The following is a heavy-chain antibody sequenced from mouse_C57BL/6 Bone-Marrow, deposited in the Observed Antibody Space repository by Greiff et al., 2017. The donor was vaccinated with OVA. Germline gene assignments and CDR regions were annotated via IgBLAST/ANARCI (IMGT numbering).Heavy chain of an antibody. D-gene: IGHD1-1*01. CDR3: TNYGSSYWYFDV. CDR2: IDPENGDT. J-gene: IGHJ1*03. CDR1: GFNIKDDY. Sequence: EVQLVESGAELVRPGASVKLSCTASGFNIKDDYMHWVKQRPEQGLEWIGWIDPENGDTEYASKFQGKATITADTSSNTAYLQLSSLTSEDTAVYYCTNYGSSYWYFDVWGTGTTVTVSS. V-gene: IGHV14-4*01.